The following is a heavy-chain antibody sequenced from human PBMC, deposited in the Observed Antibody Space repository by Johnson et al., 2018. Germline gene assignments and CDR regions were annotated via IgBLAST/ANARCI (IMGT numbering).Heavy chain of an antibody. CDR3: ARSDYGDYEYFQH. Sequence: VQLVASGGGVVQPGRSLRLSCAASGFTFSSYGMHWVRQAPGKGLEWVANIKQDGSEKYYVDSVKGRFTISRDNAKNSLYLQMNSLRAEDTAVYYCARSDYGDYEYFQHWGQGTLVTVSS. V-gene: IGHV3-7*01. CDR1: GFTFSSYG. J-gene: IGHJ1*01. CDR2: IKQDGSEK. D-gene: IGHD4-17*01.